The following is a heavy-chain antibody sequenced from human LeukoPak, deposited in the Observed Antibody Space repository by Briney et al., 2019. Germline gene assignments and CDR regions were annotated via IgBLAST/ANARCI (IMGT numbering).Heavy chain of an antibody. J-gene: IGHJ4*02. Sequence: PGGSLRLSCAASGFTFSSYWMHWVRQAPGKGLVWVSRINHDGSTTTYADSVKGRFTISRDNTRNTLYLQMNSLRAEDTAVYYCATPWARYCTTTDCYDLDYWGQGTLVTVSS. V-gene: IGHV3-74*01. CDR1: GFTFSSYW. CDR3: ATPWARYCTTTDCYDLDY. D-gene: IGHD2-2*01. CDR2: INHDGSTT.